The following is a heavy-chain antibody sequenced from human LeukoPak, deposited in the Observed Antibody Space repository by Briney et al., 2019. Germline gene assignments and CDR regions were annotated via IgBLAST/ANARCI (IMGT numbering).Heavy chain of an antibody. V-gene: IGHV4-59*01. CDR1: GGSISSYY. CDR3: ARVPAGGSGSYYFDY. Sequence: SETLSLTCTASGGSISSYYWSWIRQPPGKGLEWIGYIYYSGSTNYNPSLKSRVTISVDTSKNQFSLKLSSVTAADTAVYYCARVPAGGSGSYYFDYWGQGTLVTVSS. CDR2: IYYSGST. D-gene: IGHD3-10*01. J-gene: IGHJ4*02.